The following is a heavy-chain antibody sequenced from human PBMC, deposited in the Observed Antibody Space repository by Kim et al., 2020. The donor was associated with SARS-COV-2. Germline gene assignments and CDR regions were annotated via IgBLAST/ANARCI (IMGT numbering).Heavy chain of an antibody. CDR1: GFTFSSYA. V-gene: IGHV3-30*04. CDR2: ISYDGSNK. Sequence: GGSLRLSCAASGFTFSSYAMHWVRQAPGKGLEWVAVISYDGSNKYYVDSVKGRFTISRDNSKNTLYLQMNSLRAEDTAVYYCARPTPSKYSGYDSEVEDAFDIWGQGTMVTVSS. CDR3: ARPTPSKYSGYDSEVEDAFDI. J-gene: IGHJ3*02. D-gene: IGHD5-12*01.